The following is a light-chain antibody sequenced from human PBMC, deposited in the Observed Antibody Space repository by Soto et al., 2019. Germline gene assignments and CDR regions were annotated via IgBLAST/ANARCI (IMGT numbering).Light chain of an antibody. V-gene: IGLV2-23*02. J-gene: IGLJ3*02. CDR1: SGDVGSFNL. CDR2: EVT. Sequence: QSVLTQPASVSGSPGQSITISCTGTSGDVGSFNLVSWYQQHPGKAPHLLIYEVTKRPSGVANRFSGSKSGNTASLTISGLLAEDEADYYCCAYAGGSVYVLFGGGTKLTVL. CDR3: CAYAGGSVYVL.